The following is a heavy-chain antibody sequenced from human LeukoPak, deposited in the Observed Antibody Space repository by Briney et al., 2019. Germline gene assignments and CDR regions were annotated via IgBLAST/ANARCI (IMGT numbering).Heavy chain of an antibody. CDR1: GFTFSSYG. Sequence: GGSLRLSCVASGFTFSSYGMHWVRQDPGKGLEWVTVIWYDGSNKYYADSVKGRFTISRDNSKNTLYLQMNSLRAEDTAVYYCARDRTTVTTSDIGYWGQGPLVTVSS. CDR2: IWYDGSNK. J-gene: IGHJ4*02. V-gene: IGHV3-33*01. CDR3: ARDRTTVTTSDIGY. D-gene: IGHD4-11*01.